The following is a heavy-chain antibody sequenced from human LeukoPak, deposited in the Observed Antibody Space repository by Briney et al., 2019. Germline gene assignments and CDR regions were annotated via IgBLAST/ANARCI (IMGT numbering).Heavy chain of an antibody. D-gene: IGHD4/OR15-4a*01. CDR3: VIIPNSANFPNWFDP. J-gene: IGHJ5*02. V-gene: IGHV3-21*01. CDR2: MSGSSDI. Sequence: NAGGSLRLSCAASGFTFSSYTMNWVRQAPGKGLEWLSSMSGSSDIYYADSVRGRFTISRDNAKNSLFLQMNSLRADDTAVYYCVIIPNSANFPNWFDPWGQGPVVTVSS. CDR1: GFTFSSYT.